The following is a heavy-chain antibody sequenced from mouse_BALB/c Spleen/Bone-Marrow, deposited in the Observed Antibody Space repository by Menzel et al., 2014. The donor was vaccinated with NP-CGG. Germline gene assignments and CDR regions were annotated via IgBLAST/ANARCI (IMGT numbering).Heavy chain of an antibody. Sequence: VQVVESGPGLVAPSQSLSITCTVSGFSLXSYGVHWVRQPPGKGLEWLGVIWAGGSTNYNSALMSRLSISKDNSKSQVFLKMNSLQTDDTAMYYCARNYGSYAMDYWGQGTSVTVSS. J-gene: IGHJ4*01. D-gene: IGHD2-1*01. CDR1: GFSLXSYG. CDR2: IWAGGST. V-gene: IGHV2-9*02. CDR3: ARNYGSYAMDY.